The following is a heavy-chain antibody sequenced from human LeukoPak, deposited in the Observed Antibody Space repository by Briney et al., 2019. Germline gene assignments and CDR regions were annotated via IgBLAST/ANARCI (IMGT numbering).Heavy chain of an antibody. J-gene: IGHJ3*02. D-gene: IGHD3-22*01. CDR2: ISGSGGST. Sequence: GGSLRLSCAASGFTFSSYAMSWVRQAPGKGLEWVSAISGSGGSTYYADSVKGQFTISRDNSKNTLYLQMNSLRAEDTAVYYCAKVTYYYDSSGYRDDAFDIWGQGTMVTVSS. CDR1: GFTFSSYA. CDR3: AKVTYYYDSSGYRDDAFDI. V-gene: IGHV3-23*01.